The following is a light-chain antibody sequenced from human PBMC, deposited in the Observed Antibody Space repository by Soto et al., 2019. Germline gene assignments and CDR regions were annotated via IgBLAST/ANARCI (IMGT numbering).Light chain of an antibody. CDR3: QQYNNWPLYT. Sequence: DIVMTQSPDSLAVSLGERVTINCKSSQSVLSTSNSKSYLTWYQQKPGHPPKVLIYWASTRESGVPDRFSGSGSVTDFTLTISSLQTEDVAVYYCQQYNNWPLYTFGQGTKLEIK. V-gene: IGKV4-1*01. CDR1: QSVLSTSNSKSY. CDR2: WAS. J-gene: IGKJ2*01.